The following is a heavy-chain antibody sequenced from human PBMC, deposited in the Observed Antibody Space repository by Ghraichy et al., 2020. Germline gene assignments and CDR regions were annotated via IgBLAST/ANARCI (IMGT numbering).Heavy chain of an antibody. CDR1: GGSISSYY. CDR3: ARHGSYSGSFDY. J-gene: IGHJ4*02. CDR2: IYYSGST. V-gene: IGHV4-59*01. D-gene: IGHD1-26*01. Sequence: SETLSLTFTVSGGSISSYYWSWIRQPPGKGLEWIGYIYYSGSTNYNPSLKSRVTISVDTSKNQFSLKLSSVTAADTAVYYCARHGSYSGSFDYWGQGTLVTVSS.